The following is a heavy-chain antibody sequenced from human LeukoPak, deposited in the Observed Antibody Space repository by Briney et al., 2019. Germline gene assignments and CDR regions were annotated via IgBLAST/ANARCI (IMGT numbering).Heavy chain of an antibody. CDR2: INTDGTVT. Sequence: GGSLRLSCAVSGFTFRKYLMLWVRQAPGKGLESVSRINTDGTVTTYADSVKGRFTVSRDNAYNTMFLQMNSVRDEDTAVYYCATKQWLAPPPDSWGQGTPVTVSS. J-gene: IGHJ4*02. D-gene: IGHD6-19*01. CDR3: ATKQWLAPPPDS. CDR1: GFTFRKYL. V-gene: IGHV3-74*01.